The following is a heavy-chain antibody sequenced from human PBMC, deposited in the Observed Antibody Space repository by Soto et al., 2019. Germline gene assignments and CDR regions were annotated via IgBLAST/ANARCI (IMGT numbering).Heavy chain of an antibody. CDR2: INHSGST. CDR1: GGSFSGYY. V-gene: IGHV4-34*01. CDR3: ARGRSVAVAGTFDY. Sequence: SETLSLTCAVYGGSFSGYYWSWIRQPPGKGLEWIGEINHSGSTNYNPSLKSRVTISVDTSKNQFSLKLSSVTAADTAVYYCARGRSVAVAGTFDYWGQGTLVTVSS. J-gene: IGHJ4*02. D-gene: IGHD6-19*01.